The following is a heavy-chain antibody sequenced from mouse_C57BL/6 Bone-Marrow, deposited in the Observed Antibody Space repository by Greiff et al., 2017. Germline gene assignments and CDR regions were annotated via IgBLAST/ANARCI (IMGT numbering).Heavy chain of an antibody. CDR3: ARSGGYYWFAY. CDR2: IDPSDSYT. CDR1: GYTFTSSW. V-gene: IGHV1-69*01. D-gene: IGHD2-3*01. Sequence: QVQLQQPGAELVMPGASVKLSCKASGYTFTSSWMHWVMQRPGQGLEWIGEIDPSDSYTNYNQKFKGKSTLTVDKSSSPAYMQLSSLTSEDSAVYDCARSGGYYWFAYWGQGTLVTVSA. J-gene: IGHJ3*01.